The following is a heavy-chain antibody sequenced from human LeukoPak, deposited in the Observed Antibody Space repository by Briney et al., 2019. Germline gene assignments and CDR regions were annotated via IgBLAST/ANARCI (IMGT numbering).Heavy chain of an antibody. CDR3: ASDGAVAGPYYFDY. Sequence: SETLSLTCTVTLGSISSSSYYWGWIRQPPGRGLEWLGSIYYSGSTYYNPSLKSPVTISVDTSKNQFSLKLSSVTAADTAVYYCASDGAVAGPYYFDYWGQGTLVTVSS. CDR1: LGSISSSSYY. CDR2: IYYSGST. D-gene: IGHD6-19*01. V-gene: IGHV4-39*01. J-gene: IGHJ4*02.